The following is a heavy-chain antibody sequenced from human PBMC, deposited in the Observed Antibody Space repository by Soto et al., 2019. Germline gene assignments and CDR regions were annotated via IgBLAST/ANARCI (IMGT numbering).Heavy chain of an antibody. CDR2: IYHSGIT. V-gene: IGHV4-4*02. CDR3: ARAPGAILGGYYYTLDV. J-gene: IGHJ6*02. D-gene: IGHD3-3*01. Sequence: SETLSLTCAVSGGSISSSNWWSWVRQPPGKGLEWIGEIYHSGITYYNPSLKSRLTISVDTSKNHFSLKLSSVTAADTAVYYCARAPGAILGGYYYTLDVWGQGTTVTVSS. CDR1: GGSISSSNW.